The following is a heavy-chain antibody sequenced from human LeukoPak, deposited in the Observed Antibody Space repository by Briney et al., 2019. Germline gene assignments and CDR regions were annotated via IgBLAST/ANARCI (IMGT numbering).Heavy chain of an antibody. V-gene: IGHV4-61*02. J-gene: IGHJ4*02. Sequence: SETLSLTCTVSGGSISSGSYYWSWIRQPAGKGLEWIGRIYTSGSTNYNPSLKSRVTISVDTSKNQFSLKLSSVTAADTAVYYCAREPLVGPTALAFPFDYWGQGTLVTVSS. CDR1: GGSISSGSYY. CDR2: IYTSGST. CDR3: AREPLVGPTALAFPFDY. D-gene: IGHD5-18*01.